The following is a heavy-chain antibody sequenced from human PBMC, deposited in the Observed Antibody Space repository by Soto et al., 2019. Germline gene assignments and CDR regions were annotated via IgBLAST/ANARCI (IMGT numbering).Heavy chain of an antibody. V-gene: IGHV3-7*03. CDR2: IKQDGSET. J-gene: IGHJ4*02. CDR3: MTTTRGGPFDY. CDR1: GFTFSNYW. D-gene: IGHD1-1*01. Sequence: EVQLVESGGDLVQPGGSLRLSFAAFGFTFSNYWMTWVRQAPGKGLDWVAIIKQDGSETKYVDSVKGRFTISRDNAKNSVYLQMNSLRAEDTAVYYCMTTTRGGPFDYWGQGTLVTVSS.